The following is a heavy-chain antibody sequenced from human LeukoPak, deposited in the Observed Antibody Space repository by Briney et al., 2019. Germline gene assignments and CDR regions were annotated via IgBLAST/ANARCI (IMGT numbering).Heavy chain of an antibody. Sequence: GGSLRLSCAASGFTFSSYSVNWVRQAPGKGLEWVSAISGSGGSTYYADSVKGRFTISRDNSKNTLYLQMNSLRAEDTAVYYCAKDIVQRWPHTTHDYWGQGTLVTVSS. CDR1: GFTFSSYS. CDR2: ISGSGGST. J-gene: IGHJ4*02. V-gene: IGHV3-23*01. CDR3: AKDIVQRWPHTTHDY. D-gene: IGHD5-24*01.